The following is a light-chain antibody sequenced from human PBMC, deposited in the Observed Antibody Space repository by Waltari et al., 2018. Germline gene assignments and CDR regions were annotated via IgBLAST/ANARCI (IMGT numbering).Light chain of an antibody. CDR1: QGISNS. J-gene: IGKJ1*01. Sequence: DIQMTQSPSSLSASVGGRVTITCRASQGISNSLAWYQQKPGKAPKLLLYAASRLESGVPSRFSGSGSGTDYTLTISSLQPEDFATYYCQQYYSTPPWTFGQGTKVEIK. V-gene: IGKV1-NL1*01. CDR3: QQYYSTPPWT. CDR2: AAS.